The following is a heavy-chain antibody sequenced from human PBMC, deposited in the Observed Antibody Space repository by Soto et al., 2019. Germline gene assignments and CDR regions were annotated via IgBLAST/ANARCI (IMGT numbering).Heavy chain of an antibody. CDR1: GGSMSSYY. J-gene: IGHJ4*02. D-gene: IGHD1-7*01. V-gene: IGHV4-4*07. Sequence: XETLSLTCTVAGGSMSSYYWSWIRQPAGKGLEWIGRIYTSGSTNYNPSLKSRVTMSVDTSKNQFSLKLSSVTAADTAVYYCARGYGNYVFDYWGQGTLVTVSS. CDR3: ARGYGNYVFDY. CDR2: IYTSGST.